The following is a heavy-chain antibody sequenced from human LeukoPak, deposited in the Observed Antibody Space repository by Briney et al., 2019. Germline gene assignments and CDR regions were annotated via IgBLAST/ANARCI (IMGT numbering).Heavy chain of an antibody. Sequence: PSETLSLTCAVYGGSFSGYYRSWIRQPPGKGLEGIGEINHSGSTNYNPSLKSRVTISVDTSKNQFSLKLSSVTAADTAVYYCARGSPHSSSPFDYWGQGTLVTVSS. D-gene: IGHD6-6*01. CDR2: INHSGST. CDR3: ARGSPHSSSPFDY. J-gene: IGHJ4*02. V-gene: IGHV4-34*01. CDR1: GGSFSGYY.